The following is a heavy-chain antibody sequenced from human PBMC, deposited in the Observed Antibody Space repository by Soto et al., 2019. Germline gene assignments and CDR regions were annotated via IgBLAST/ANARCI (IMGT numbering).Heavy chain of an antibody. J-gene: IGHJ5*02. Sequence: GGSLRLSCAASGFTFSSYGMHWVRQAPGKGLEWVAVIWYDGSNKYYADSVKGRFTISRDNSKNTLYLQMNSLRAEDTAGYYCARDAGAGGWFDPWGQGTLVTVSS. D-gene: IGHD6-13*01. V-gene: IGHV3-33*01. CDR1: GFTFSSYG. CDR3: ARDAGAGGWFDP. CDR2: IWYDGSNK.